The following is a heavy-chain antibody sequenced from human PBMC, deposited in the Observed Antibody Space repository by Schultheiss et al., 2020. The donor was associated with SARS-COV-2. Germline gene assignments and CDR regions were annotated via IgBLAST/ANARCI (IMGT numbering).Heavy chain of an antibody. V-gene: IGHV4-59*12. CDR3: ARGTVVVPAAILGYYYYYMDV. Sequence: SETLSLTCTVSGGSISSYYWSWIRQPPGKGLEWIGYIYYSGSTNYNPSLKSRVTMSVDTSKNQFSLKLSSVTAADTAVYYCARGTVVVPAAILGYYYYYMDVWGKGTTVTVAS. D-gene: IGHD2-2*02. CDR1: GGSISSYY. J-gene: IGHJ6*03. CDR2: IYYSGST.